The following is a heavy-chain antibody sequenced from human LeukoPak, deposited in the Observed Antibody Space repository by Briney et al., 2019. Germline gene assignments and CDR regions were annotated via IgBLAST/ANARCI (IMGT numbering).Heavy chain of an antibody. D-gene: IGHD6-6*01. J-gene: IGHJ5*02. Sequence: PGGTLRLSCAASGGTFSNAWMSWGCQGPGKGQEWVGRGNSNTGGGTTYHAAPVNGRFTISRDDSKNTLYLLMNILNTEEPALYYSTTDHLWGIAARIYSFDPWGQGTLVTVSS. V-gene: IGHV3-15*01. CDR3: TTDHLWGIAARIYSFDP. CDR1: GGTFSNAW. CDR2: GNSNTGGGTT.